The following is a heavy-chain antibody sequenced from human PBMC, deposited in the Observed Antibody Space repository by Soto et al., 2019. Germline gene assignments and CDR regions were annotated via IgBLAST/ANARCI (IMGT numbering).Heavy chain of an antibody. D-gene: IGHD2-15*01. J-gene: IGHJ5*02. CDR1: GGSFSGYY. V-gene: IGHV4-34*01. CDR2: INHSGST. Sequence: PSETLSLTCAVYGGSFSGYYWSWIRQPPGKGLEWIGEINHSGSTNYNPSLKSRVTISVDTSKNQFSLKLSSVTAADTAVYYCARVPWGGGSCYCGWFDPWGQGTLVTVSS. CDR3: ARVPWGGGSCYCGWFDP.